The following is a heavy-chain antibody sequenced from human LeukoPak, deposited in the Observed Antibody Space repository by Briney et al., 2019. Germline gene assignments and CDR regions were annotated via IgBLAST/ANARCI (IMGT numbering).Heavy chain of an antibody. D-gene: IGHD3-22*01. Sequence: PSETLSLTCAVYGGSFSGYSWSWIRQPPGKGLEWIGYIYHSGSTYYNPSLKSRVTISVDRSKNQFSLKLSSVTAADTAVYYCARGYYYDSSWYFDLWGRGTLVTVSS. CDR3: ARGYYYDSSWYFDL. CDR1: GGSFSGYS. CDR2: IYHSGST. J-gene: IGHJ2*01. V-gene: IGHV4-30-2*01.